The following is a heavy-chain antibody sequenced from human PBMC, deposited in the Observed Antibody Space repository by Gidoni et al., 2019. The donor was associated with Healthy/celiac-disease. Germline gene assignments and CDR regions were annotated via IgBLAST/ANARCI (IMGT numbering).Heavy chain of an antibody. Sequence: QVQLVESGGGVVQPGRSLRLSCAASGFTFSSYAMHWVRQAPGKGLEWVAVISYDGSNKYYADSVKGRFTISRDNSKNTLYLQMNSLRAEDTAVYYCARGRLWFGELFNPSDFDYWGQGTLVTVSS. J-gene: IGHJ4*02. CDR2: ISYDGSNK. CDR1: GFTFSSYA. V-gene: IGHV3-30-3*01. CDR3: ARGRLWFGELFNPSDFDY. D-gene: IGHD3-10*01.